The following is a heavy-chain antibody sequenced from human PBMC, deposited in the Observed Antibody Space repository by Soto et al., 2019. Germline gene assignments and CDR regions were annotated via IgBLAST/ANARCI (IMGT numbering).Heavy chain of an antibody. CDR2: VGGNGLDT. CDR1: GCIFSNYA. V-gene: IGHV3-23*01. CDR3: AGRTGYPFDY. Sequence: GTLLRPCSASGCIFSNYAMNWVRQAPGKGLEWVSAVGGNGLDTYYADSVKGRFTISRDNSKNTLYLQMNSLRAEDTDVYYCAGRTGYPFDYWGQGTLVTVYS. D-gene: IGHD3-9*01. J-gene: IGHJ4*02.